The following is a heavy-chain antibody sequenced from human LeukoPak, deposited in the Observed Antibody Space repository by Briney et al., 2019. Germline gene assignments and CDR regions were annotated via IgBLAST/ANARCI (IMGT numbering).Heavy chain of an antibody. V-gene: IGHV4-39*01. CDR2: IYYSGST. J-gene: IGHJ6*03. CDR3: ARCSDGKYDFWSGYYMDV. Sequence: PSETLSLTCTVSGGSISSGRYYWTWIRQPAGKGLEWIGSIYYSGSTYYNPSLKSRVTISVDTSKNQFSLKLSSVTAADTAVYYCARCSDGKYDFWSGYYMDVWGKGTTVTVSS. CDR1: GGSISSGRYY. D-gene: IGHD3-3*01.